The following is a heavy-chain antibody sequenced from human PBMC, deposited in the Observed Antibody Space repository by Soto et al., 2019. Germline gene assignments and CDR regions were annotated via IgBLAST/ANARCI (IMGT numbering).Heavy chain of an antibody. V-gene: IGHV2-5*02. CDR1: RFSLSTSGVG. Sequence: GXTLVTPTKTLTXTCTFSRFSLSTSGVGVVWIRQPPVKALEWLALIYFDDYKRYITSLKSILTITNDTSKNHLFLTMTNIDTVDTAKYHCAHRAWGFGVKWFDPWGQGTMVPVS. CDR2: IYFDDYK. CDR3: AHRAWGFGVKWFDP. D-gene: IGHD3-10*01. J-gene: IGHJ5*02.